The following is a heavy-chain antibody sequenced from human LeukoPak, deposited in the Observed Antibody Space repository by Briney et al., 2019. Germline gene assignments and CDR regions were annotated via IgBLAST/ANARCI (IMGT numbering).Heavy chain of an antibody. D-gene: IGHD1-1*01. V-gene: IGHV3-11*05. CDR2: ISSSSSYT. CDR3: ARVIAATGTTVDY. Sequence: PGGSLRLSCAASGFTFSDYYMSWIRQAPGKGLEWVSYISSSSSYTNYADSVKGRFTISRDNAKNSLYLQMNSLRAEDTAVYYCARVIAATGTTVDYWGQGTLVTVSS. CDR1: GFTFSDYY. J-gene: IGHJ4*02.